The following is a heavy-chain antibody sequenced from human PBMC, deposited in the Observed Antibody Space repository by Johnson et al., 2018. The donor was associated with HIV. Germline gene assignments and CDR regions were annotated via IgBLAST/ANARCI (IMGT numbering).Heavy chain of an antibody. D-gene: IGHD2-15*01. CDR3: AKGDCSGGSCYSFTDAFDI. Sequence: QVQLVESGGGVVQPGGSLRLSCAASRFTFSSYGMHWVRQAPGKGLEWVAFIRYDGSNKYYADSVKGRFTISRDNSKNTLYLQMNSLRAEDTAVYYCAKGDCSGGSCYSFTDAFDIWGQGTMVTVSS. J-gene: IGHJ3*02. V-gene: IGHV3-30*02. CDR2: IRYDGSNK. CDR1: RFTFSSYG.